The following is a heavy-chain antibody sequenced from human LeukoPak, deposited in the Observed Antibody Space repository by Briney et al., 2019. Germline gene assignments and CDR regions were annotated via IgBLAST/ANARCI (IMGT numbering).Heavy chain of an antibody. J-gene: IGHJ5*02. CDR2: INSDGSRT. D-gene: IGHD3-16*01. CDR1: GFTFSSYA. Sequence: GGSLRLSCAASGFTFSSYAMSWVRQAPGKGLVWVSHINSDGSRTDYADSVKGRFTVSRDNAKNTVYLEMNSLRAEDTAVYYCARGNPLGHLWGQGALVTVSS. V-gene: IGHV3-74*01. CDR3: ARGNPLGHL.